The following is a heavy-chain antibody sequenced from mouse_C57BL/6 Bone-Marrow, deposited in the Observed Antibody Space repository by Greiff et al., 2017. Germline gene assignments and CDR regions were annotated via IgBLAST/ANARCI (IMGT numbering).Heavy chain of an antibody. Sequence: VQLQQSGAELVRPGASVTLSCKASGYTFTDYEMNWVKQTPVHGLEWIGAIDPETGGTAYNQKFKGKAILTADKSSSTAYVELRSLTAEDSAGYYCTRAANYYGSGRYWYLDVWGTGTTVTVSS. CDR3: TRAANYYGSGRYWYLDV. V-gene: IGHV1-15*01. D-gene: IGHD1-1*01. CDR2: IDPETGGT. CDR1: GYTFTDYE. J-gene: IGHJ1*03.